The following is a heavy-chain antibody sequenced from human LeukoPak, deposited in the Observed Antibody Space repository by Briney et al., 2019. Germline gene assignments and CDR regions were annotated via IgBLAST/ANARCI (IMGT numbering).Heavy chain of an antibody. V-gene: IGHV3-7*01. D-gene: IGHD1-26*01. CDR3: ARESWSGSWGPFDY. CDR1: GFTFSSYW. Sequence: GGSLRLSCAASGFTFSSYWMSWVRQAPGKGLEWVANIKQDGSEKYYVDSVKGRFTISRDNAKNSLYLQMNSLRAEDTAVYYCARESWSGSWGPFDYWGQGTLVTVSS. CDR2: IKQDGSEK. J-gene: IGHJ4*02.